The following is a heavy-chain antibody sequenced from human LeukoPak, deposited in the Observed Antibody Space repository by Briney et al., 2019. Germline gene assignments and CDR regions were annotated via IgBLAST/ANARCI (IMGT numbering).Heavy chain of an antibody. D-gene: IGHD5-24*01. CDR3: ARRMATVTDAFDI. Sequence: SETLSLTCDVSGDSLTSNFWSWIRQTPGKGLEWIGYVFNSATTNYSPSLKSRVTISLDTSKKQIYLRLASVTAADTALYYCARRMATVTDAFDIWGRGTMVSVSS. V-gene: IGHV4-4*08. CDR1: GDSLTSNF. CDR2: VFNSATT. J-gene: IGHJ3*02.